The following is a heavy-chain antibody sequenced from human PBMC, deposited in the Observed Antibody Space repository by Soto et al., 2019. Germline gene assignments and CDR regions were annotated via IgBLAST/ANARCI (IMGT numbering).Heavy chain of an antibody. J-gene: IGHJ4*02. CDR1: GYSISSSNW. V-gene: IGHV4-28*03. Sequence: QVQLQESGPGLVKPSDTLSLTCAVSGYSISSSNWWGWIRQPPGKGLEWIGYIYYSGSTYYNPSLPSRLPMSEDTSKNQLSPELRSVTAVDTAVYYCARGQLLPEYWGQGTLVTVSS. D-gene: IGHD2-15*01. CDR3: ARGQLLPEY. CDR2: IYYSGST.